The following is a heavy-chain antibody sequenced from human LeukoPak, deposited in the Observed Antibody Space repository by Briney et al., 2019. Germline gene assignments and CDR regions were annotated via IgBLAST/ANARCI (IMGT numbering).Heavy chain of an antibody. CDR1: GYTFTSYA. Sequence: ASVKVSCKASGYTFTSYAMNWVRQAPGQGLEWMGWINTNTGNPTYAQGFTGRFVFSLDTSVSTAYLQISSLKAEDTAVYYCARPRYYYDSSGYYYFDYWGQGTLVTISS. CDR2: INTNTGNP. V-gene: IGHV7-4-1*02. J-gene: IGHJ4*02. D-gene: IGHD3-22*01. CDR3: ARPRYYYDSSGYYYFDY.